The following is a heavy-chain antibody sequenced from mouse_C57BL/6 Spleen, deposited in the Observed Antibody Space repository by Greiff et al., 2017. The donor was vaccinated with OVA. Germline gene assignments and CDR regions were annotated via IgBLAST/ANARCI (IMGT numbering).Heavy chain of an antibody. Sequence: VKLQQPGAELVMPGASVKLSCKASGYTFTSYWMHWVKQRPGQGLEWIGEIDPSDSYTNYNQKFKGKSTLTVDKSSSTAYMQLSSLTSEDSAVYYCARKREPYGKDDAMDYWGQGTSVTVSS. CDR2: IDPSDSYT. CDR1: GYTFTSYW. D-gene: IGHD2-1*01. V-gene: IGHV1-69*01. CDR3: ARKREPYGKDDAMDY. J-gene: IGHJ4*01.